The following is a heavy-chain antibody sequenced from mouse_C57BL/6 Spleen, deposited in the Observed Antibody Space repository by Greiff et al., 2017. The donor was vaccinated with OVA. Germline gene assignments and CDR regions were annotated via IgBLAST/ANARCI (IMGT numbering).Heavy chain of an antibody. J-gene: IGHJ2*01. CDR3: ARHSSGYLDY. CDR1: GFTFSDYY. Sequence: EVKLMESGGGLVQPGGSLKLSCAASGFTFSDYYMYWVRQTPEKRLEWVAYISNGGGSTYYPDTVKGRFTISRDNAKNTLYLQMSRLKSEDTAMYYCARHSSGYLDYWGQGTTLTVSS. V-gene: IGHV5-12*01. D-gene: IGHD3-2*02. CDR2: ISNGGGST.